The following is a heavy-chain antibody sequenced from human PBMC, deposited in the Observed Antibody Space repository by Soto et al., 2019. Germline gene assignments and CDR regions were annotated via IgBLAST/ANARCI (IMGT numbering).Heavy chain of an antibody. Sequence: GGSLRLSCAASGFTFSDYYMSWIRQAPGKGLEWVSYISSSGSTIYYADSVKGRFTISRDNAKNSLYLQMNSLRAEDTAVYYCAREAFNGDGCFCYVPDYWGQRTPVTVSA. J-gene: IGHJ4*02. D-gene: IGHD2-15*01. CDR2: ISSSGSTI. CDR3: AREAFNGDGCFCYVPDY. CDR1: GFTFSDYY. V-gene: IGHV3-11*04.